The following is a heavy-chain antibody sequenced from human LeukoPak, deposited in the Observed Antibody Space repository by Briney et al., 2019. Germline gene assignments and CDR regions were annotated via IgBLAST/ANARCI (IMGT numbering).Heavy chain of an antibody. J-gene: IGHJ4*02. D-gene: IGHD3-10*01. Sequence: GGSLTLSCVASGFSTTGHWMYWVRQAPGRGLVWISRIKSDERSAAYADSVKGRFTISRDNAKNTLYLQMNSLRAEDTAVYYCATVFKGTSLDDYWGQGTLVTVSS. CDR3: ATVFKGTSLDDY. V-gene: IGHV3-74*03. CDR1: GFSTTGHW. CDR2: IKSDERSA.